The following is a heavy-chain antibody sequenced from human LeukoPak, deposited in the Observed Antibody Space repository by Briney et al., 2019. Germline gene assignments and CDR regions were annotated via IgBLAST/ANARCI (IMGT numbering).Heavy chain of an antibody. V-gene: IGHV3-11*06. Sequence: GGSLRLSCAASGFSLGDYYMSWIRQAPGKGLEWVSYIGSSTSYTNYADSEKGRFTISSDKARNSLYLQMNSLRAEDTAVYYCARDRAEIYRNLGAFDYWGQGALVTVSS. CDR2: IGSSTSYT. J-gene: IGHJ4*02. CDR1: GFSLGDYY. CDR3: ARDRAEIYRNLGAFDY. D-gene: IGHD5-18*01.